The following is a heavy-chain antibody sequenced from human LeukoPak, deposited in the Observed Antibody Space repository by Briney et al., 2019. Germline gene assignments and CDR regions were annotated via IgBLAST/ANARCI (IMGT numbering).Heavy chain of an antibody. CDR1: GFTFSNYW. Sequence: GGSLRLSCAASGFTFSNYWMHWVRQAPGKELVRVSRINSDGSSIIYADSVKGRFTISRDNAKNTLYLQMNSLRVEDTAVYYCARGGSPPEALGDAFDIWGQGTMVTVSS. CDR2: INSDGSSI. V-gene: IGHV3-74*01. D-gene: IGHD1-26*01. CDR3: ARGGSPPEALGDAFDI. J-gene: IGHJ3*02.